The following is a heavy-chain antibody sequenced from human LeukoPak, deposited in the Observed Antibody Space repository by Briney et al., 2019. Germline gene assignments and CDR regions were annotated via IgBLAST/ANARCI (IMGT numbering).Heavy chain of an antibody. Sequence: PSETLSLTCAVYGGSFSGYYWSWIRQPPGKGLEWIGEINHSGSTNYNPSLKSRVTISVDTSKNQFSLKLSSVTAADTAVYYCAGKGSRILTGSHMGQFEHWGQGTLVTVSS. D-gene: IGHD3-9*01. J-gene: IGHJ4*02. CDR3: AGKGSRILTGSHMGQFEH. CDR2: INHSGST. V-gene: IGHV4-34*01. CDR1: GGSFSGYY.